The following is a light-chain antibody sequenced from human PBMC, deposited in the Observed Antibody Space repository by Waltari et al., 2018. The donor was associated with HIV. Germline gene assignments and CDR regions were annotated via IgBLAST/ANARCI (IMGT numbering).Light chain of an antibody. J-gene: IGLJ2*01. Sequence: HSALTQPASVSGSPGQSVTISCSGISFEAGIYNFVSLYQQHPAKAPRLILYGLVNRSPGTPYRFSGSKSGDTASLTISGLQSDDEAYYYCATHSTTDFFLFGGGTKLTVL. CDR3: ATHSTTDFFL. V-gene: IGLV2-14*01. CDR1: SFEAGIYNF. CDR2: GLV.